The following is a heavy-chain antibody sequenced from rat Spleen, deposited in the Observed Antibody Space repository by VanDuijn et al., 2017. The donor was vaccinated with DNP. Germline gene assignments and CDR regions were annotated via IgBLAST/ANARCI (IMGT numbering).Heavy chain of an antibody. CDR2: IWSGGST. D-gene: IGHD1-3*01. J-gene: IGHJ4*01. V-gene: IGHV2-1*01. CDR1: GYSLTSNS. CDR3: ARDGQWDYGSYYYAMDA. Sequence: VQLKESGPGLAQPSQTLSLTCTVSGYSLTSNSVSWIRQPPGKGLEWMGVIWSGGSTDYNSALKSRLSISRDTSKNQVFLKMNSLQTEDTATYYCARDGQWDYGSYYYAMDAWGQGTSVTVSS.